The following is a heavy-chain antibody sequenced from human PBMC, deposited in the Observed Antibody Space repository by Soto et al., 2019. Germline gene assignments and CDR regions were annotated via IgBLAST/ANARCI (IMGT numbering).Heavy chain of an antibody. D-gene: IGHD6-6*01. CDR1: GGSISSYY. V-gene: IGHV4-59*01. J-gene: IGHJ4*02. CDR3: AREGQLVFDY. CDR2: IYYSGST. Sequence: PSETLSLTCTVSGGSISSYYWSWIRQPPGKGLEWIGYIYYSGSTNYNPSLKSRVTISVDTSKNQFSLKLSSVTAADTAVYYCAREGQLVFDYWGQGTLVTVSS.